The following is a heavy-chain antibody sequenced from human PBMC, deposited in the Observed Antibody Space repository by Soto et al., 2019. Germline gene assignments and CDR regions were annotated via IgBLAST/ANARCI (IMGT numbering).Heavy chain of an antibody. CDR2: IYYSGSP. CDR1: CASISNNY. J-gene: IGHJ4*02. V-gene: IGHV4-59*01. D-gene: IGHD6-19*01. Sequence: SETLSLTCTLSCASISNNYWNWIRQPPGKGLEWIGYIYYSGSPNYNPSLKSRVTISVDTSKNQFSLKMSSVTAADTAVYYCARVGSSGWSPDYWGRGTLVTVSS. CDR3: ARVGSSGWSPDY.